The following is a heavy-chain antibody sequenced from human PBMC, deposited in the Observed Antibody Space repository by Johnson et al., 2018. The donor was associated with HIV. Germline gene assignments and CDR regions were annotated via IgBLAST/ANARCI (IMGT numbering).Heavy chain of an antibody. Sequence: QVQLVESGGGVVQPGRSLRLSCAASEFTFSAFGMHWVRQAPGKGLEWVAVIYSGGSTSYADPVTGRFTISRDNSKTTLYLQMNSLRAEDTAGNYCARDIMRAGSYYDAVDIWGQGTVVTVSS. V-gene: IGHV3-NL1*01. CDR3: ARDIMRAGSYYDAVDI. D-gene: IGHD3-10*01. CDR2: IYSGGST. CDR1: EFTFSAFG. J-gene: IGHJ3*02.